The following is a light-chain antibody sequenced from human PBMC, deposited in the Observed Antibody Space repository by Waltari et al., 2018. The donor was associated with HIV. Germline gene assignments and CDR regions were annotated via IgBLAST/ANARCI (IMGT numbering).Light chain of an antibody. J-gene: IGLJ2*01. Sequence: QSVLTQPPSASGTPGQNVTISCSGHTSNIAPTILTWYQQFPGAAPKLLIYSNNQRPSGVPARFSGSKSGTSASLAISGLQSEDEADYFCAAWDDTLNGLFGGGTKLTVL. CDR1: TSNIAPTI. CDR3: AAWDDTLNGL. V-gene: IGLV1-44*01. CDR2: SNN.